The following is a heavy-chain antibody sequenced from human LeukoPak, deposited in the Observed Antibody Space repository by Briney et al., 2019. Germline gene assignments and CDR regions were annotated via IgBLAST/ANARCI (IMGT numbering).Heavy chain of an antibody. D-gene: IGHD2-2*01. CDR3: SRERARQGSTPWFDS. J-gene: IGHJ5*01. Sequence: SETLSLTCTVSGVAIGSYNWSWLRQPPGRGLEWIGYIYYSGSTNYNPSLDSRVSISVDTSKNQFSLRLSSVTAADTGIYYCSRERARQGSTPWFDSWGQGTLVTVSS. V-gene: IGHV4-59*01. CDR2: IYYSGST. CDR1: GVAIGSYN.